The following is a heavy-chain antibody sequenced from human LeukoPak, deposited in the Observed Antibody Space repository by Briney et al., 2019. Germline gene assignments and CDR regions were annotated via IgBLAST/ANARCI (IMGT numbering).Heavy chain of an antibody. Sequence: GGSLRLSCAASGFTVSSNYMSWVRQAPGKGLEWVSVIYSGGSTYYADSVKGRFTISRDNSKNTLYLQMNSLRAEDTAVYYCARVEGSSWYYYMDVWGKGTTVTVSS. V-gene: IGHV3-53*01. CDR2: IYSGGST. D-gene: IGHD6-13*01. J-gene: IGHJ6*03. CDR3: ARVEGSSWYYYMDV. CDR1: GFTVSSNY.